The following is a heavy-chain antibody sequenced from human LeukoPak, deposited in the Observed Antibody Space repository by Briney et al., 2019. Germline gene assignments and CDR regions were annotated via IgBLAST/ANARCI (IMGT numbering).Heavy chain of an antibody. V-gene: IGHV1-18*04. D-gene: IGHD3-10*01. J-gene: IGHJ3*02. CDR3: ARDEHYYGSGTYYRRASTFDI. CDR2: ISANNGYT. Sequence: ASVKVSCKASGYTFTSYGISWVRQAPGQGLEWMGCISANNGYTNYAQKLQGRATMTTDTSTTTAHMELTSLTSDDTAVYYCARDEHYYGSGTYYRRASTFDIWGQGTMVTVSS. CDR1: GYTFTSYG.